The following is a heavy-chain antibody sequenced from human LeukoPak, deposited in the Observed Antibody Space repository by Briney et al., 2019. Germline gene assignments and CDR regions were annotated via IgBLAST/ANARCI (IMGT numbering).Heavy chain of an antibody. V-gene: IGHV3-30*02. CDR3: ASGGPTRGTLDH. CDR1: GFAFSSYG. CDR2: LRKDGTYS. J-gene: IGHJ4*02. D-gene: IGHD1-26*01. Sequence: GGSLRLSCAASGFAFSSYGMYWVRQTPDKGLEWVAYLRKDGTYSNYADSVRGRFTIPRDNSKNTLDLQMSSLRVEDTAVYYCASGGPTRGTLDHWGQGTLVTVSS.